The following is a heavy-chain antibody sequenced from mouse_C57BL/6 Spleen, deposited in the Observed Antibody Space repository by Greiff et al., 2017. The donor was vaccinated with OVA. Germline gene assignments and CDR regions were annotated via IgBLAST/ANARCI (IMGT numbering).Heavy chain of an antibody. V-gene: IGHV1-72*01. CDR2: IDPNSGGT. Sequence: QVQLKESGAELVKPGASVKLSCKASGYTFTSYWMHWVKQRPGRGLEWIGRIDPNSGGTKYNEKFKSKATLTVDKPSSTAYMQLSSLTSEDSAVYYCARSGPFGSSYGYFDYWGQGTTLTVSS. J-gene: IGHJ2*01. CDR3: ARSGPFGSSYGYFDY. CDR1: GYTFTSYW. D-gene: IGHD1-1*01.